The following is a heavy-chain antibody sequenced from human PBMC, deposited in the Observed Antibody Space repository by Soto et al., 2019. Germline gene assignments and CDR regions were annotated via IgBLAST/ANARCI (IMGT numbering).Heavy chain of an antibody. Sequence: GGSLRLSCAASGFTFSSYAMSWVRQAPGKGLEWVSAISGSGGSTYYADSVKGRFTISRDNSTNTLYLQMNSLRAEDTAVYYCAKDTGSVQLWLRWFDPWGQGTLVTVSS. CDR2: ISGSGGST. CDR3: AKDTGSVQLWLRWFDP. V-gene: IGHV3-23*01. CDR1: GFTFSSYA. D-gene: IGHD5-18*01. J-gene: IGHJ5*02.